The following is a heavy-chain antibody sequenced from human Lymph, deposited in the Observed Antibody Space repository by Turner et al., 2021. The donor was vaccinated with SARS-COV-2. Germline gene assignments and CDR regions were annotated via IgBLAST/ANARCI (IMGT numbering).Heavy chain of an antibody. CDR3: ARSRDLQSMVRGVEPYDY. CDR2: INPNSGGT. CDR1: GYTFTGYY. J-gene: IGHJ4*02. V-gene: IGHV1-2*02. Sequence: EQLVQSGAEVTKPGASVKVSCKASGYTFTGYYMHWVRQAPGQGLEWIGWINPNSGGTNYAQKFHGRVTMTSDTSMSTAYMELSMLRSDDTAVYYCARSRDLQSMVRGVEPYDYWGQGTLVTVTS. D-gene: IGHD3-10*01.